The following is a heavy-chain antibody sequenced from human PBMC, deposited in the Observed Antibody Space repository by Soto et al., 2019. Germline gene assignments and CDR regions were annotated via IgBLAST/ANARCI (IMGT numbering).Heavy chain of an antibody. D-gene: IGHD3-3*01. CDR1: GFTFDDYA. V-gene: IGHV3-9*01. CDR2: ISWNSGNV. CDR3: AKYVFGVNYFYGMDV. J-gene: IGHJ6*02. Sequence: EVQLVESGGGLVQPGGSLRLSCAASGFTFDDYAMLWVRQAPGKGLEWVSGISWNSGNVGYADSVKGRFTISRDNAKNSLYLQMNSLRAEDTALYYCAKYVFGVNYFYGMDVWGQGTTVTVSS.